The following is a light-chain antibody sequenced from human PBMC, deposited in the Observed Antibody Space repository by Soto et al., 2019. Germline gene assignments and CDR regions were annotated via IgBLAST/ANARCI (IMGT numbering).Light chain of an antibody. V-gene: IGKV3D-15*01. J-gene: IGKJ1*01. CDR2: AAS. CDR1: ETVRSN. Sequence: RVMTQSPDTLSVSPGERATLSCRASETVRSNLAWYQQKPGQAPRLLIYAASTRATGIPARFIGNGSGTEFTLTISSLQSEDFAVYYCQQYNNWPWTFGQGTKVEIK. CDR3: QQYNNWPWT.